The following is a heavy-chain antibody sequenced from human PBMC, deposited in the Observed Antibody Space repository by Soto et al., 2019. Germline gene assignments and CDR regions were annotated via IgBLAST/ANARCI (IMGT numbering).Heavy chain of an antibody. CDR2: IYYSGST. V-gene: IGHV4-59*07. D-gene: IGHD6-6*01. J-gene: IGHJ6*02. CDR3: ARAGSSSSDHYYYGMDV. CDR1: GGSISSYY. Sequence: SDTLSLTCTVSGGSISSYYWSWIRQPPGKGLEWIGYIYYSGSTNYNPSLKSRVTISVDTSKNQFSLKLSSVTAADTAVYYCARAGSSSSDHYYYGMDVWGQGTTVTVSS.